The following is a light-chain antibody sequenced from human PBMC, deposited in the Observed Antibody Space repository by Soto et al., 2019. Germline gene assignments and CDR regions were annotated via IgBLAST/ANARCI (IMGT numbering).Light chain of an antibody. CDR3: MQALQAPGT. J-gene: IGKJ2*02. V-gene: IGKV2-28*01. CDR2: LDS. CDR1: QSLLFINGYNY. Sequence: DVVMTQSPLSLPVTPGEPASISCRSSQSLLFINGYNYLDWYLQKPGQSPQLLIYLDSNRASGVSDRFSGRGSGTDFTLKISRVEADDVGGYYCMQALQAPGTFGHGTKLEIK.